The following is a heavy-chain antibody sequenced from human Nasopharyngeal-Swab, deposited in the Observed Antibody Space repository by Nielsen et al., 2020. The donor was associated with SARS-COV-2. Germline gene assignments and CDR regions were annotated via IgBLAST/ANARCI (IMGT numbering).Heavy chain of an antibody. CDR2: IYYSGST. D-gene: IGHD3-22*01. V-gene: IGHV4-39*01. J-gene: IGHJ4*02. CDR1: GGSISSSSYY. CDR3: ANLYDSSGYYQPYFDY. Sequence: SETLSLTCTVSGGSISSSSYYWGWIRQPPGKGLEWIGCIYYSGSTYYNPSLKSRVTTSVDTSKNQFSLKLSSVTAADTAVYYCANLYDSSGYYQPYFDYWGQGTLVTVSS.